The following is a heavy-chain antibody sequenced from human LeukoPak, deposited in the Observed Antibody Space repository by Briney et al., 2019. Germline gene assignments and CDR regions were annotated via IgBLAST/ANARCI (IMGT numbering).Heavy chain of an antibody. Sequence: PETLSLTCAVYGGSFSGYYWSWIRQPPGKGLEWTGEINHSGSTNYNPSLKSRVTISVDTSKNQFSLKLSPVTAADTAVYYCARLADFWSGSVGFDPWGQGTLVTVSS. V-gene: IGHV4-34*01. D-gene: IGHD3-3*01. CDR2: INHSGST. J-gene: IGHJ5*02. CDR1: GGSFSGYY. CDR3: ARLADFWSGSVGFDP.